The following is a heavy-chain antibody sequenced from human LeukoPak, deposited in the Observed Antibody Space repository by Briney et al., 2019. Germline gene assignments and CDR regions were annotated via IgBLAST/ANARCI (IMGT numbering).Heavy chain of an antibody. J-gene: IGHJ3*02. CDR3: AKDRVRFSGRVDAFDI. D-gene: IGHD3-10*01. CDR2: IVGSGSST. Sequence: GGSLRLSCAASGFTFSSCAMSWVRQAPGKGLEWVSAIVGSGSSTYYADSVKGRFTISRDNSKNTLYLQMNSLRAEDTAVYYCAKDRVRFSGRVDAFDIWGRGTMVTVSS. CDR1: GFTFSSCA. V-gene: IGHV3-23*01.